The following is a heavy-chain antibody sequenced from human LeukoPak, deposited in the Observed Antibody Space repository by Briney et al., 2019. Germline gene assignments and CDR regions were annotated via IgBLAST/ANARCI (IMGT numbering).Heavy chain of an antibody. CDR3: AKVTSSYNYFDY. J-gene: IGHJ4*02. D-gene: IGHD2-2*01. V-gene: IGHV3-23*01. Sequence: GGSLRLSCTASGFTFSTYAMSWVRQAPGKGLEWVSTFSGSGGRTLYADSVKGRFVISRDNSKNTLYLQMNSLRAEDTAVYYCAKVTSSYNYFDYWGQGAPVTVSS. CDR2: FSGSGGRT. CDR1: GFTFSTYA.